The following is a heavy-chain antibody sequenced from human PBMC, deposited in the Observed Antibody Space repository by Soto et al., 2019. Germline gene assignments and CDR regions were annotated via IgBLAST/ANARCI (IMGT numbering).Heavy chain of an antibody. CDR1: GGSISSYY. V-gene: IGHV4-59*01. Sequence: PSETLSLTCTVSGGSISSYYWSWIRQPPGKGLEWIGYIYYSGTTNYNPSLKSRVTISVDTSKNQFSLKLSSVTAADTAVYYCGRYSGRYSYNWFDPWGQGTLVTVSS. CDR3: GRYSGRYSYNWFDP. J-gene: IGHJ5*02. D-gene: IGHD1-26*01. CDR2: IYYSGTT.